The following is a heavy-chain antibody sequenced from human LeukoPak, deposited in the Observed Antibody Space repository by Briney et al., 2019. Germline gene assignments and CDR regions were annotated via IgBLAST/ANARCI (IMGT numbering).Heavy chain of an antibody. J-gene: IGHJ4*02. V-gene: IGHV3-30*02. Sequence: GGSLRLSCAASGFTFSSYAMHWVRQAPGKGLEWVAFIRYDGSNKYYADSVKGRFPISRDNSKNTLYLQMNSLRAEDTAVYYCAKRSMGVDYWGQGTLVTVSS. CDR2: IRYDGSNK. CDR3: AKRSMGVDY. CDR1: GFTFSSYA. D-gene: IGHD3-16*01.